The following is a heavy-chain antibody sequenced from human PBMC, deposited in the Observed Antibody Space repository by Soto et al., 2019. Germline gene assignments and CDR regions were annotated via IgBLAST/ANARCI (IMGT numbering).Heavy chain of an antibody. CDR3: ARGPRVNTQGLCTVTTQFDY. J-gene: IGHJ4*02. CDR2: ISYDGSNK. V-gene: IGHV3-30-3*01. D-gene: IGHD4-17*01. Sequence: QPGGSLRLSCAASGFIFSSYSMHWVRQAPGKGLEWVAVISYDGSNKYYADSVKGSFTISRDNSKNTLYLQMNSLRAEDTAVYYSARGPRVNTQGLCTVTTQFDYWGQGTLVTVSS. CDR1: GFIFSSYS.